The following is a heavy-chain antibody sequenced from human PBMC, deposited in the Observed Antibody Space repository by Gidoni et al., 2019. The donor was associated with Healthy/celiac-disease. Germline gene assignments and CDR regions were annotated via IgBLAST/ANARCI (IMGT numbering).Heavy chain of an antibody. D-gene: IGHD6-19*01. J-gene: IGHJ6*03. V-gene: IGHV4-34*01. CDR2: INHSGST. CDR1: GGSFSGYY. Sequence: QVQLQQWGAGLLKPSETLSLTCAVYGGSFSGYYWSWIRQPPGKGLEWIGEINHSGSTNYNPSLKSRVTISVDTSKNQFSLKLSSVTAADTAVYYCAREGLYTGYSSGWYGGNYYYMDVWGKGTTVTVSS. CDR3: AREGLYTGYSSGWYGGNYYYMDV.